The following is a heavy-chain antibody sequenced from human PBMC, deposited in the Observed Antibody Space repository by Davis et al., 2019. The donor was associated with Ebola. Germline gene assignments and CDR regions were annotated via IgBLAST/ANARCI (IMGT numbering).Heavy chain of an antibody. Sequence: VKVSCKASGFTFTSSAMHWVRQAPGQGLEWMGWINPNSGGTNYAQKFQGWVTMTRDTSISTAYMELSRLRSDDTAVYYCARGGPQVAGIGPDWFDPWGQGTLVTVSS. D-gene: IGHD6-19*01. J-gene: IGHJ5*02. V-gene: IGHV1-2*04. CDR3: ARGGPQVAGIGPDWFDP. CDR2: INPNSGGT. CDR1: GFTFTSSA.